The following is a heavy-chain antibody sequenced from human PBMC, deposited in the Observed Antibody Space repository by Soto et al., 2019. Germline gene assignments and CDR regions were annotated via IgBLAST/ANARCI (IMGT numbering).Heavy chain of an antibody. CDR3: AKARFIAAAGPFDY. J-gene: IGHJ4*02. D-gene: IGHD6-13*01. V-gene: IGHV3-30*18. CDR2: ISYDGSNK. Sequence: PGGSLRLSCAASGFTFSSYGMHWVRQAPGKGLEWVAVISYDGSNKYYADSVKGRFTISRDNSKNTLYLQMNSLRAEDTAVYYCAKARFIAAAGPFDYWGQGTLVTVSS. CDR1: GFTFSSYG.